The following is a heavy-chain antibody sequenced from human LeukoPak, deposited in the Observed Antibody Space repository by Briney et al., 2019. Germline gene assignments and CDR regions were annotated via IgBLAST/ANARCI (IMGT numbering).Heavy chain of an antibody. Sequence: GGSLRLSCAASGFTFSSYGMSWVRQAPGKGLEWVSAISGSGGSTYYADSVKGRFTISRDNSKNTLYLQMNSLRAEDTAVYYCARRTLGFGDFDYWGQGTLVTVSS. CDR3: ARRTLGFGDFDY. D-gene: IGHD3-10*01. J-gene: IGHJ4*02. CDR2: ISGSGGST. CDR1: GFTFSSYG. V-gene: IGHV3-23*01.